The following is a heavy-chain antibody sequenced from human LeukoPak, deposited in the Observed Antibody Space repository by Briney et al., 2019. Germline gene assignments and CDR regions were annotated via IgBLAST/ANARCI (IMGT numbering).Heavy chain of an antibody. CDR2: IIPIFGTS. V-gene: IGHV1-69*01. D-gene: IGHD2-2*02. CDR3: ARGPPGRYCSSTSCYTEYFQH. Sequence: SVKVSCKSSGENFSSYVITWVRQAPGQGLEWMGGIIPIFGTSNYAQRFQGRVTITADESTSTAYMELSSLRSEDTAVYYCARGPPGRYCSSTSCYTEYFQHWGQGTLVTVPS. J-gene: IGHJ1*01. CDR1: GENFSSYV.